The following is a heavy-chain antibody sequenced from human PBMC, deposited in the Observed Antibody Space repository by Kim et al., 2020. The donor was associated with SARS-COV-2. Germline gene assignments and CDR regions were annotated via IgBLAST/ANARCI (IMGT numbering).Heavy chain of an antibody. CDR1: GFIFDDYA. CDR2: ISWNGGNI. V-gene: IGHV3-9*01. Sequence: SLRLSCAASGFIFDDYAMHWVRQAPGKGLEWVSGISWNGGNIDYADSVKGRFTISRDNAENSLYLQMNSLRDDDTAFYYCAKGRYCSGGSCYHFFDYWGQGTLVTVSS. J-gene: IGHJ4*02. CDR3: AKGRYCSGGSCYHFFDY. D-gene: IGHD2-15*01.